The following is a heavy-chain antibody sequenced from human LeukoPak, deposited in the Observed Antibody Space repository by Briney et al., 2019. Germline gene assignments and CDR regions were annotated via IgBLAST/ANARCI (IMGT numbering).Heavy chain of an antibody. CDR1: GSTFSSYA. CDR3: AKGNVINQRMVRGVILDY. V-gene: IGHV3-23*01. D-gene: IGHD3-10*01. J-gene: IGHJ4*02. CDR2: ISGSGGST. Sequence: GGSLRLSCAASGSTFSSYAMSWVRQAPGKGLEWVSAISGSGGSTYYADSVKGRFTISRDNSKNTLYLQMNSLRAEDTAVYYCAKGNVINQRMVRGVILDYWGQGTLVTVSS.